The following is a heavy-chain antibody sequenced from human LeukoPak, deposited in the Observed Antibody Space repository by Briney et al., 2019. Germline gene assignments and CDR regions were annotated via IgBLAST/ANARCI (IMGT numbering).Heavy chain of an antibody. Sequence: GGSLRLSCAASGLAFSSYAMSWVRQAPGKGLEWVATISVASNTFYADSVKGRFTISRDNSRNTVYLQMTSLRADDTAVYYCADYGVSGVRNNFYWGQGTLVTVSS. CDR3: ADYGVSGVRNNFY. CDR1: GLAFSSYA. CDR2: ISVASNT. V-gene: IGHV3-23*01. J-gene: IGHJ4*02. D-gene: IGHD3-3*01.